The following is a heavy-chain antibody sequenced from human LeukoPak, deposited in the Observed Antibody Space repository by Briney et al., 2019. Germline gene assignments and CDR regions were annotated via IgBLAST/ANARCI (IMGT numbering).Heavy chain of an antibody. Sequence: ASVKVSCKASGYTFTNYDINWVRQATGQGLEWMGWMNPNSGDTGYEQKFQGRVTMTRNISINTAYMELSSLISEDTAVYYCARGRDHSSSWYSHPDSYYHGMDVWGQGTTVTVSS. D-gene: IGHD6-13*01. V-gene: IGHV1-8*01. CDR3: ARGRDHSSSWYSHPDSYYHGMDV. CDR2: MNPNSGDT. CDR1: GYTFTNYD. J-gene: IGHJ6*02.